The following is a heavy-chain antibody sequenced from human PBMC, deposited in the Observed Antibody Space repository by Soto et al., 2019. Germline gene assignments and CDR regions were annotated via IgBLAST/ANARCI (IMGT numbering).Heavy chain of an antibody. V-gene: IGHV1-46*01. CDR3: ARGPIEVAPPAYFDY. CDR2: INPVGGSA. CDR1: GYTFTTYY. Sequence: QVQLVQSGAEVRKPGASVKVSCEASGYTFTTYYLHWVRQAPGQGLEWMGIINPVGGSAKYAQKFQGSVTMTRDTSSDTVYMELSSLRSEDTAMYYCARGPIEVAPPAYFDYWGQGTLVTVSS. J-gene: IGHJ4*02.